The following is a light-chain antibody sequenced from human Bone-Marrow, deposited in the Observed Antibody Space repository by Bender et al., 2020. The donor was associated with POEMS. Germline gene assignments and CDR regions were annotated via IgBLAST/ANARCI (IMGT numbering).Light chain of an antibody. V-gene: IGLV1-47*01. Sequence: QSVLTQPPSVSGTPGQRVTISCSGSASNIRTNDVYWYQQLPGTAPKVLIYKHNERPSGVPDRFSGSKSGTSASLAISGLRSEDEADYYCCSYGGSSNVVFGGGTKLTVL. CDR2: KHN. CDR1: ASNIRTND. J-gene: IGLJ2*01. CDR3: CSYGGSSNVV.